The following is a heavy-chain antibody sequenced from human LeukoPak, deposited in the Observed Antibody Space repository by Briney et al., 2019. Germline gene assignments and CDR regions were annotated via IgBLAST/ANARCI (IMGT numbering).Heavy chain of an antibody. Sequence: ASVKVSCKAFEYTFSSYSIHWVRQVPGQRLEWMGWINAGKGNTKYSQNLQGRVTVTGDTSASTAYMELSSLTSEDTAVYYCARGSCSSTSCFMDVWGQGTTVTVSS. CDR3: ARGSCSSTSCFMDV. J-gene: IGHJ6*02. CDR1: EYTFSSYS. V-gene: IGHV1-3*01. D-gene: IGHD2-2*01. CDR2: INAGKGNT.